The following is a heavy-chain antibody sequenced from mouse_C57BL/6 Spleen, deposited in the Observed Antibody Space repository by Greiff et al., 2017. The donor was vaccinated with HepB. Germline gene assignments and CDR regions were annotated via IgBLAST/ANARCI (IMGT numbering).Heavy chain of an antibody. V-gene: IGHV1-59*01. CDR1: GYTFTSYW. J-gene: IGHJ1*03. CDR3: ARSGVPYWYFDV. Sequence: QVQLQQPGAELVRPGTSVKLSCKASGYTFTSYWMHWVKQRPGQGLEWIGVIDPSDSYTNYNQKFKGKATLTVDTSSSTAYMQLSSLTSEDSAVYYCARSGVPYWYFDVWGTGTTVTVSS. CDR2: IDPSDSYT. D-gene: IGHD3-1*01.